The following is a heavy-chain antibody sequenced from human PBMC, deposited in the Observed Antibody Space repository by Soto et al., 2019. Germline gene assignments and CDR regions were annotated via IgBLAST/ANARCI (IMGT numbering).Heavy chain of an antibody. CDR2: ISGSNNNA. CDR1: GFILSTFA. V-gene: IGHV3-23*01. D-gene: IGHD6-25*01. J-gene: IGHJ5*01. CDR3: ARNWRLDS. Sequence: GGSLRLSCAASGFILSTFAMSWVRQTPGKGLECVAVISGSNNNAYYADSVKGRFTISRDSSKNTVYLEMNNLRVEDTALYYCARNWRLDSWGQGTLVTVS.